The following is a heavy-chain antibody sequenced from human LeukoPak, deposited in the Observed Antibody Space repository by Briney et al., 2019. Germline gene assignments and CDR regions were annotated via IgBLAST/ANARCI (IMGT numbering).Heavy chain of an antibody. D-gene: IGHD2-15*01. CDR2: ISSSGSTI. Sequence: GGSLRLSCAASGFTFSSYEMIWVRQAPGKGLEWVSYISSSGSTIYYADSVKGRFTISRDNAKNSLYLQMNSLRAEDTAVYYCARDSGYCSGGSCYSSRANFDYWGQGTLVTVSS. J-gene: IGHJ4*02. CDR3: ARDSGYCSGGSCYSSRANFDY. V-gene: IGHV3-48*03. CDR1: GFTFSSYE.